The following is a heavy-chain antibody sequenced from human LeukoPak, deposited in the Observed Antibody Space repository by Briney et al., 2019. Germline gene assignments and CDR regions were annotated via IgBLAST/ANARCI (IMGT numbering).Heavy chain of an antibody. D-gene: IGHD5-18*01. CDR3: ARRGYSYGDDAFDI. CDR1: GGSISSYY. J-gene: IGHJ3*02. Sequence: SETLSLTCTVSGGSISSYYWSWIRQPAGKGLEWIGRIYTSGSTNYNPSLKSRVTMSVDTSKNQFSLKLSSETAADTAVYYCARRGYSYGDDAFDIWGQGTMVTVSS. CDR2: IYTSGST. V-gene: IGHV4-4*07.